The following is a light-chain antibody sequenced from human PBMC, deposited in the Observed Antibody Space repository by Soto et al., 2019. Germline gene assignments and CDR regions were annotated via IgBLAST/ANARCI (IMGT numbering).Light chain of an antibody. CDR3: CSYAGIYTP. J-gene: IGLJ1*01. CDR1: SSDVGGYNY. CDR2: DVS. Sequence: QSALTQPRSVSGSPGQSVTISCTGTSSDVGGYNYVSWYQQHPGKAPKLMIYDVSKRPSGVPDRFSGSKSGNTASLIISGLQAEDEADYYCCSYAGIYTPFGTETKLTVL. V-gene: IGLV2-11*01.